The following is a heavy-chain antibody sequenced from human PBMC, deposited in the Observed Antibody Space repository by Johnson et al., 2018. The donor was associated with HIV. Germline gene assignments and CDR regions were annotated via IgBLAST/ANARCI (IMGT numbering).Heavy chain of an antibody. Sequence: MKWVRQTPGMGLEWVSTINWNAGRTGYTDSVKGRFTICRDNAKNSLYLQMNSLRAEDTALYYCAKQYSSSWYGNAFDIWGQGTMVTVSS. V-gene: IGHV3-20*03. J-gene: IGHJ3*02. CDR3: AKQYSSSWYGNAFDI. D-gene: IGHD6-13*01. CDR2: INWNAGRT.